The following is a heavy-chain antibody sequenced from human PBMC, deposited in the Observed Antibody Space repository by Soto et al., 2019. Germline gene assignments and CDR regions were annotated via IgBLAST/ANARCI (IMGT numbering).Heavy chain of an antibody. Sequence: EVQLVESGGGVLRPGGSLRLSCAASGFTFDDYGMSWARQAPGKGLEWVSGVNWNGGSTGYADSVKGRLTISRDNAKNSLSLQLNSLRAGDTAFYYCVRGASLNFDYWGQGTLVCVS. CDR3: VRGASLNFDY. CDR1: GFTFDDYG. CDR2: VNWNGGST. D-gene: IGHD3-16*01. J-gene: IGHJ4*02. V-gene: IGHV3-20*04.